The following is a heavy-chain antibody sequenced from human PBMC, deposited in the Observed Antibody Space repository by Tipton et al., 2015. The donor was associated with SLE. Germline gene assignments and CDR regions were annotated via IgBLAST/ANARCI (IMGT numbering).Heavy chain of an antibody. CDR3: ASSFYCGGDCYPYYFDY. D-gene: IGHD2-21*01. Sequence: SLRLSCAASGFTFSSYEMNWVRQAPGKGLEWVANIKQDGSEKDYVDSVKGRFTISRDNAKNSLYLQMNSLGVEDTAVYYCASSFYCGGDCYPYYFDYWGQGTLVTVSS. V-gene: IGHV3-7*01. J-gene: IGHJ4*02. CDR1: GFTFSSYE. CDR2: IKQDGSEK.